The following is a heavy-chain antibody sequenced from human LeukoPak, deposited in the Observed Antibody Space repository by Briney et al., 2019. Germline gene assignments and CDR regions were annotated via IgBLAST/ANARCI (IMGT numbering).Heavy chain of an antibody. CDR1: GYTFTSYG. J-gene: IGHJ6*03. V-gene: IGHV1-18*01. CDR3: ARGKTNYDFWSGYSADYYYYYMGV. CDR2: ISAYNGNT. D-gene: IGHD3-3*01. Sequence: GASVKVSCKASGYTFTSYGISWVRQAPGQGLEWMGWISAYNGNTNYAQKLQGRVTMTTDTSTSTAYMELRSLRSDDTAVYYCARGKTNYDFWSGYSADYYYYYMGVWGKGTTVTVSS.